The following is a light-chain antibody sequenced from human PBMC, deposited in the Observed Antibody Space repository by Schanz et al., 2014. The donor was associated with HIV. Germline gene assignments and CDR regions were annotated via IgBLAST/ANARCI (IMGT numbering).Light chain of an antibody. Sequence: ENALTQSPGILSLSPGEAATLSCRASQSVSSYLAWYQQKPGHPPRLLIYDADPRATGIPDRFSGSGSGTDFTLTISRLEPEDFVVYYCQQYGSSPITFGQGTRLE. J-gene: IGKJ5*01. CDR3: QQYGSSPIT. CDR1: QSVSSY. V-gene: IGKV3-20*01. CDR2: DAD.